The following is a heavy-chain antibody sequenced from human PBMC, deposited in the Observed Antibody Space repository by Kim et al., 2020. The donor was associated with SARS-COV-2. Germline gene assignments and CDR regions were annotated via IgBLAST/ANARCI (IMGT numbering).Heavy chain of an antibody. CDR2: TYYRSSRWYN. Sequence: SQTLSLTCAISGDTVSTSSAAWSWIRQSPSRGLEWLGRTYYRSSRWYNDYAVSVKDRLTFNPETSKNQLSLQLNSVTPDDTALYYCTKETLRITGTWYWDAPVLWGRETAGTVS. CDR1: GDTVSTSSAA. D-gene: IGHD2-8*02. V-gene: IGHV6-1*01. CDR3: TKETLRITGTWYWDAPVL. J-gene: IGHJ6*02.